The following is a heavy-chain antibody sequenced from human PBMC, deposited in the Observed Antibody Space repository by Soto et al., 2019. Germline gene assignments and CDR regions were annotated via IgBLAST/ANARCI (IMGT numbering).Heavy chain of an antibody. D-gene: IGHD3-10*01. Sequence: GGSLRLSCEASAFTFSTCPMNWVRQAPGKGLEWVAGITGSGAGTFYADSVKGRFTISRDNSRNTVHLQMNSLRAEDTAVYSWAKASGGLLAPAASLAWGQGSLVTVSS. CDR3: AKASGGLLAPAASLA. CDR2: ITGSGAGT. CDR1: AFTFSTCP. V-gene: IGHV3-23*01. J-gene: IGHJ5*02.